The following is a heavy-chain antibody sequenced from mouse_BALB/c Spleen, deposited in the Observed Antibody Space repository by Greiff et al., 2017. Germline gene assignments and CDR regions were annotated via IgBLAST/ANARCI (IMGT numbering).Heavy chain of an antibody. D-gene: IGHD4-1*01. CDR1: GYTFTSYW. V-gene: IGHV1-69*02. CDR2: IYPSDSYT. J-gene: IGHJ4*01. CDR3: TRGGLGLAMDY. Sequence: VQLQQPGAELVRPGASVKLSCKASGYTFTSYWINWVKQRPGQGLEWIGNIYPSDSYTNYNQKFKDKATLTVDKSSSTAYMQLSSPTSEDSAVYYCTRGGLGLAMDYWGQGTSVTVSS.